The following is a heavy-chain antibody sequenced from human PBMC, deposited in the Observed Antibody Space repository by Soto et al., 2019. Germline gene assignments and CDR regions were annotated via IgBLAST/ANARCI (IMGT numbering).Heavy chain of an antibody. J-gene: IGHJ6*02. D-gene: IGHD1-26*01. CDR1: GYTFTSYD. V-gene: IGHV1-8*01. Sequence: QVQLVQSGAEVKKPGASVKVSCKASGYTFTSYDINWVRQATGQGLEWMGWMNPNSGNTGYAQKFQGRVTMTRNTSISTDYMELSSLRSEDTAVYYCASWDQISYYYGMDVWGQGTTVTVSS. CDR2: MNPNSGNT. CDR3: ASWDQISYYYGMDV.